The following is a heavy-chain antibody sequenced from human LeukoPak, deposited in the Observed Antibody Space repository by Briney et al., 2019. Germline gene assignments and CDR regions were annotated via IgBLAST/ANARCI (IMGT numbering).Heavy chain of an antibody. J-gene: IGHJ5*02. V-gene: IGHV1-2*02. CDR3: ARDLQQWLVHNWFDP. CDR1: GYTFTGYY. Sequence: ASVKVSCKASGYTFTGYYMHWVRQAPGQGLEWMGWINPNSGGTNYAQKFQGRVTMTRDTSISTAYMELSRLRSDDTAVYYCARDLQQWLVHNWFDPWGQGTLVTVSS. D-gene: IGHD6-19*01. CDR2: INPNSGGT.